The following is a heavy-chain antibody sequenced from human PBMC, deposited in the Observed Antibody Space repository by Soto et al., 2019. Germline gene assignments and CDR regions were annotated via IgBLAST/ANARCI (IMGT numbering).Heavy chain of an antibody. V-gene: IGHV4-61*01. CDR2: IYYSGST. J-gene: IGHJ4*02. D-gene: IGHD2-15*01. CDR1: GGSVSSGSYY. Sequence: SETLSLTCSVSGGSVSSGSYYWSWIWQPPGKGLEWIGYIYYSGSTNYNPSLKSRVTISVDTAKNQFSLKLSSVTAADTAVYYCARWGAAGYLFDYWGQGTLVTVSS. CDR3: ARWGAAGYLFDY.